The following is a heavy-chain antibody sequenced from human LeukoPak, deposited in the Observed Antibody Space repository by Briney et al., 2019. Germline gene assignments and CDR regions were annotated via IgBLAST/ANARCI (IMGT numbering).Heavy chain of an antibody. J-gene: IGHJ6*03. D-gene: IGHD6-6*01. CDR2: IYCSGST. CDR3: ARPHLVYYYYYMDD. CDR1: GDSISSSSYY. Sequence: PSETLSLTCTVSGDSISSSSYYWGCIRQPPGRGLEWIGSIYCSGSTYYNPSLKSRITISVDTSKNQFSLKLSSVTAADTAVYYCARPHLVYYYYYMDDWGQGTTVTVSS. V-gene: IGHV4-39*01.